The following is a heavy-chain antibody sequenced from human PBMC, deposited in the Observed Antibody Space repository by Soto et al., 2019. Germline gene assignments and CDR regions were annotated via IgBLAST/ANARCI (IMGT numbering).Heavy chain of an antibody. V-gene: IGHV3-11*06. CDR3: TRDRNWSPH. J-gene: IGHJ4*02. CDR2: INSDGSDT. Sequence: GGFLRLSCAASGFTFSDYYMSWIRQAPGKGLVWVSHINSDGSDTTYADSVKGRFTISRDNDKSSLFLTMDSLRGEDTAVYYCTRDRNWSPHWGQGTLVTVSS. CDR1: GFTFSDYY.